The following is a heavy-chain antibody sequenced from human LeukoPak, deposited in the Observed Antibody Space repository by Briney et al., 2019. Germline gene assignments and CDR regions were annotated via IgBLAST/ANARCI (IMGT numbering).Heavy chain of an antibody. CDR2: VLSRGRV. Sequence: SETLSHTCTVSGGSISQYHWSWIRQPPGKGLECIGYVLSRGRVNVNPSIKSRATMSVDTSKNQFSPKLNSLTDADMAVYYCTGRQHIVAVTATRGSFDMWGQGTMVTVSS. J-gene: IGHJ3*02. V-gene: IGHV4-59*01. CDR3: TGRQHIVAVTATRGSFDM. CDR1: GGSISQYH. D-gene: IGHD2-21*02.